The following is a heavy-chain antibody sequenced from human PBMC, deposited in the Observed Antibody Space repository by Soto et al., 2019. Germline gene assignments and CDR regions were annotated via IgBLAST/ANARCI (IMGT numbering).Heavy chain of an antibody. Sequence: GGSLRLSCAASGFTFSGSAMHWVRQASGKGLEWVSRIRSKANSYATAYAASVKGRFTISRDDSKNTAYLQMNSLKTEDTAVYYCTRHSSGWYSRLDPWGQGTLVTVSS. CDR1: GFTFSGSA. J-gene: IGHJ5*02. V-gene: IGHV3-73*01. D-gene: IGHD6-19*01. CDR2: IRSKANSYAT. CDR3: TRHSSGWYSRLDP.